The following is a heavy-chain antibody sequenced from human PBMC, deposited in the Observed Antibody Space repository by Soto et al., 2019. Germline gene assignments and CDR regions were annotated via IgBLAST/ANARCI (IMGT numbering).Heavy chain of an antibody. Sequence: SETLSLTCTVSGGSISSSSYYWGWIRQPPGKGLEWIGSIYYSGSTYYNPSLKSRVTISVDTSKNQFSLKLSPVTAADTAVYYCMRGDSSGYYLEYFQHWGQGTLVTVSS. J-gene: IGHJ1*01. V-gene: IGHV4-39*01. D-gene: IGHD3-22*01. CDR3: MRGDSSGYYLEYFQH. CDR1: GGSISSSSYY. CDR2: IYYSGST.